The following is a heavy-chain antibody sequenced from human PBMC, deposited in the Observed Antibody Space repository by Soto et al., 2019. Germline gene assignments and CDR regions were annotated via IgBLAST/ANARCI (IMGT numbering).Heavy chain of an antibody. Sequence: SETLSLTCTVSGGSVSSGSYYWSWIRQPPGKGLEWIGYIYYSGSTNYNPSLKSRVTISVDTSKNQFSLKLSSVTAADTAVYYCARSLVGYYYDSSGYYGYWGQGTLVTVS. V-gene: IGHV4-61*01. CDR3: ARSLVGYYYDSSGYYGY. CDR2: IYYSGST. CDR1: GGSVSSGSYY. J-gene: IGHJ4*02. D-gene: IGHD3-22*01.